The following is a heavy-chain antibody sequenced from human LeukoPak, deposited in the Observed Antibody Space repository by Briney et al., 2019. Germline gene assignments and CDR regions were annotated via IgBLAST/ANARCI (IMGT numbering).Heavy chain of an antibody. V-gene: IGHV4-39*07. D-gene: IGHD2-15*01. CDR2: ISYSGTT. J-gene: IGHJ5*02. CDR3: ARARWTYPSRGGCFDP. CDR1: GGSISSTSCY. Sequence: PSETLSLTCTVSGGSISSTSCYWGWIRQPPGKGLEWIGSISYSGTTYYNPSLKSRVTISVDTSKKQFSLKLSSVTAADTAVYYCARARWTYPSRGGCFDPWGQGTLVTVSS.